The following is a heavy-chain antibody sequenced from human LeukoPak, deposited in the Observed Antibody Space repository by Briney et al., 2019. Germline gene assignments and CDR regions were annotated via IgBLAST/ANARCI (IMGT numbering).Heavy chain of an antibody. D-gene: IGHD6-6*01. CDR3: AREFEYRTSGAGY. J-gene: IGHJ4*02. CDR2: MINTSGLK. V-gene: IGHV3-21*01. Sequence: GGSLRLSCAASGFTFRSYNMICVPHAPGKGRVGESAMINTSGLKYNADSVKGRFTISRNNAKNSLYLQMNSLRAEDTAVYYCAREFEYRTSGAGYWGQGTLVTVSS. CDR1: GFTFRSYN.